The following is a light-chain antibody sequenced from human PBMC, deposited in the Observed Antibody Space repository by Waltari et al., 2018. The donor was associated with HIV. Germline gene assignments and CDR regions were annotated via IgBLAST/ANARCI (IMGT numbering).Light chain of an antibody. CDR2: DVT. CDR1: RRDIVDYYY. CDR3: CSYAGTWV. J-gene: IGLJ3*02. V-gene: IGLV2-11*01. Sequence: QSALTQPHSVSASPGPSVTISCPGTRRDIVDYYYVSWYQRHPGRPPKLMIYDVTKRPSGVPDRFSGSKSGYTASLTISGLQAEDEAEYFCCSYAGTWVFGGGTKLTVL.